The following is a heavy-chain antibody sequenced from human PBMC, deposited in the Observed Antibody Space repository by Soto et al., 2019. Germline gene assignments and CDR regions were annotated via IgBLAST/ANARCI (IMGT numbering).Heavy chain of an antibody. Sequence: ASVKVSCKASGYTFTSYGISWVRQAPGQGLEWMGWISAYNGNTNYAQKLQGRVTMTTDTSTSTAYMELRSLRSDDTAVYYCARMGNYYSSSWYVYHFDYWGQGTLVTVSS. CDR3: ARMGNYYSSSWYVYHFDY. CDR1: GYTFTSYG. CDR2: ISAYNGNT. D-gene: IGHD6-13*01. V-gene: IGHV1-18*01. J-gene: IGHJ4*02.